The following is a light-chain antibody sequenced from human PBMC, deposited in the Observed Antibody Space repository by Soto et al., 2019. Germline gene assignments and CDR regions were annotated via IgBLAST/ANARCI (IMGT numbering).Light chain of an antibody. CDR1: SSDVGGYNY. CDR2: DVS. V-gene: IGLV2-14*01. J-gene: IGLJ1*01. Sequence: QSALTQPASVSGSPGQSITISCTGTSSDVGGYNYVSWHQQHPGKAPKLMIYDVSNRPSGVSNRFSGSKSGNTASLTISGLQAEDEADYYCSSYTSSSLGIFGSGTKVTVL. CDR3: SSYTSSSLGI.